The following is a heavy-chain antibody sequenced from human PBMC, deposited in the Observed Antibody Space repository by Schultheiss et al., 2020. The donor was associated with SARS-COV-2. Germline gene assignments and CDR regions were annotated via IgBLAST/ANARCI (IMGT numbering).Heavy chain of an antibody. CDR2: INTNTGNP. CDR1: GYTFTSYA. D-gene: IGHD3-22*01. V-gene: IGHV7-4-1*02. CDR3: AREGQWYDSSGYGVDY. J-gene: IGHJ4*02. Sequence: ASVKVSCKASGYTFTSYAMNWVRQAPGQGLEWMGWINTNTGNPTYAQGFTGRFVFSLDTSVSTAYLQISSLKAEDTAVYYCAREGQWYDSSGYGVDYWGQGTLVTVSS.